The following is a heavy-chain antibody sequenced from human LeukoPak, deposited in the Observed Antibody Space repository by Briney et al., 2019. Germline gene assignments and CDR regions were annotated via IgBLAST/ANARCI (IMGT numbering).Heavy chain of an antibody. Sequence: PGGSLRLSCAASGFTFSSYGMHWVRQAPGRVLEWVAFIRYDGSNKYYADSVKGRFTISRDNSKNTLYLQMNSLRAEDTAVYYCAKEKGLLWFGELLRHWGQGTLVTVSS. V-gene: IGHV3-30*02. J-gene: IGHJ4*02. D-gene: IGHD3-10*01. CDR1: GFTFSSYG. CDR2: IRYDGSNK. CDR3: AKEKGLLWFGELLRH.